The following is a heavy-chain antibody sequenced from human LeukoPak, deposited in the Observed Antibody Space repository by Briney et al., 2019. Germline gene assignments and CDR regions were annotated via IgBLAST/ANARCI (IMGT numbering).Heavy chain of an antibody. CDR3: ARGFHYGLDV. CDR1: GFTFSSYA. D-gene: IGHD3-10*01. Sequence: GGSLRLSCAASGFTFSSYAMSWVRQAPGKGLDWVSYISTSSSTIYYADSVKGRFTISRDNAKNSLSLEMNSLRAEDTAVYYCARGFHYGLDVWGQGTTVTVSS. V-gene: IGHV3-48*04. J-gene: IGHJ6*02. CDR2: ISTSSSTI.